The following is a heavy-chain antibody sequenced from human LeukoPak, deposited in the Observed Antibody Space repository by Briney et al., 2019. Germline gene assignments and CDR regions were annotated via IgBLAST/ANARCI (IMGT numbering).Heavy chain of an antibody. CDR2: ISSSSSYI. CDR3: ARDPSSSGWLGY. V-gene: IGHV3-21*01. J-gene: IGHJ4*02. Sequence: PGGSLRLSCAASGFTFSSYAMHWVRQAPGKGLEWVSSISSSSSYIYYADSVKGRFTISRDNAKNSLYLQMNSLRAEDTAVYYCARDPSSSGWLGYWGQGTLVTVSS. D-gene: IGHD6-19*01. CDR1: GFTFSSYA.